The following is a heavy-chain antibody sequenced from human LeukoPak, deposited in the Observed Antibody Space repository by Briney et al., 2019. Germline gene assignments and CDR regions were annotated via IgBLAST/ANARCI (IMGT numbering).Heavy chain of an antibody. CDR2: MNPNSGNT. CDR1: GYTFTSYD. D-gene: IGHD2-2*01. J-gene: IGHJ6*03. Sequence: ASVKVSCKASGYTFTSYDINWVRQATGQGLEWMGWMNPNSGNTGYAQKFQGRVTMTRNTSISTAYMELSSLRSEDTAVYYCARGLHIVVVPAAMPLDYYYYMDVWGEGTTVTVSS. V-gene: IGHV1-8*01. CDR3: ARGLHIVVVPAAMPLDYYYYMDV.